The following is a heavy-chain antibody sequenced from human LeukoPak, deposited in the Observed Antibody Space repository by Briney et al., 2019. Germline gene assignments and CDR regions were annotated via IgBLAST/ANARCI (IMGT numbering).Heavy chain of an antibody. CDR2: IWHDGSRT. CDR3: ARDHVPYYDILTGYSYYYGMDV. J-gene: IGHJ6*02. D-gene: IGHD3-9*01. V-gene: IGHV3-33*01. Sequence: GGSLRLSCTASGFTFSSSAMHWVRQTPGKGLEWVSIIWHDGSRTYYADSVKGRFTISRDNSKNTLYLQMNSLRAEDTAVYYCARDHVPYYDILTGYSYYYGMDVWGQGTTVTVSS. CDR1: GFTFSSSA.